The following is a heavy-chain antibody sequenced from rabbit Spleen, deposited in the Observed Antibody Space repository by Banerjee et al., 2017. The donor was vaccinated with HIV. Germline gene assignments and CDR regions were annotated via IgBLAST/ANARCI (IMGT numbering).Heavy chain of an antibody. CDR3: ARDRGGSGWYFDL. CDR2: INAATAKP. Sequence: QEQLVESGGDLVKPEGSLTLTCKASGFSFSDRDVMCWVRQAPGKGLEWIACINAATAKPVYATWAKGRFTISRTSSTTVTLRMTSLTVADTATYFCARDRGGSGWYFDLWAQAPWSPS. V-gene: IGHV1S45*01. CDR1: GFSFSDRDV. J-gene: IGHJ4*01. D-gene: IGHD1-1*01.